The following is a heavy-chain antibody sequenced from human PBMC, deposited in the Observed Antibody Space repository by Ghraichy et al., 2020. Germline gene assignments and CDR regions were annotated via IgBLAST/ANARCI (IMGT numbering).Heavy chain of an antibody. Sequence: GGSLRLSCAASGFTVSSNYMSWVRQAPGKGLEWVSVIYSGGSTYYADSVKGRFTISRDNSKNTLYLQMNSLRAEDTAVYYCARGLAAAPPPPYGYWGQGTLVTVSS. CDR1: GFTVSSNY. J-gene: IGHJ4*02. V-gene: IGHV3-66*02. CDR3: ARGLAAAPPPPYGY. D-gene: IGHD6-13*01. CDR2: IYSGGST.